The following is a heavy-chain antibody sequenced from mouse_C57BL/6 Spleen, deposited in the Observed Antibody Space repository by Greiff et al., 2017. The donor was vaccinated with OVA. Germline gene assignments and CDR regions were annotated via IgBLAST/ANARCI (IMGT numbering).Heavy chain of an antibody. CDR2: IYPGDGDT. CDR3: ARGGLYYYGSSSFAY. CDR1: GYAFSSSW. D-gene: IGHD1-1*01. V-gene: IGHV1-82*01. J-gene: IGHJ3*01. Sequence: QVQLQQSGPELVKPGASVKISCKASGYAFSSSWMNWVKQRPGKGLEWIGRIYPGDGDTNYNGKFKGKATLTADKSSSTAYMQLSSLTSEDSAVYFCARGGLYYYGSSSFAYWGQGTLDTVSA.